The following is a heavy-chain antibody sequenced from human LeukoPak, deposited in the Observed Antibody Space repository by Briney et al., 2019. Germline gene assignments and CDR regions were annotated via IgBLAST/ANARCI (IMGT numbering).Heavy chain of an antibody. Sequence: MSSETLSLTCTVSGGSISSGSYYWSWIRQPAGKGLEWIGRIYTSGSTNYNPSLKSRVTISVDTSKNQFSLKLSSVTAADTAVYYCARAEWLYSSSFDCWGQGTLVTVSS. CDR1: GGSISSGSYY. J-gene: IGHJ4*02. V-gene: IGHV4-61*02. D-gene: IGHD6-6*01. CDR3: ARAEWLYSSSFDC. CDR2: IYTSGST.